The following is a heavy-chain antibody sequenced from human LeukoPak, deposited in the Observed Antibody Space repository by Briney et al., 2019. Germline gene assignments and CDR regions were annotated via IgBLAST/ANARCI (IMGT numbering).Heavy chain of an antibody. V-gene: IGHV3-74*01. CDR1: GFSISNYG. CDR2: IYSDAT. CDR3: ARESYDSSGYYYGGGFDY. J-gene: IGHJ4*02. D-gene: IGHD3-22*01. Sequence: GGSLRLSCAGSGFSISNYGMNWVRQAPRKGLVWVSRIYSDATYYADSVKGRFTISRDNAKNTLYLQMNSLRAEDTAVYYCARESYDSSGYYYGGGFDYWGQGTLVTVSS.